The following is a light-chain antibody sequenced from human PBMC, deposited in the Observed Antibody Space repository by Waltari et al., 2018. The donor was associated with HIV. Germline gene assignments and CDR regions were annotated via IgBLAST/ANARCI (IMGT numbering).Light chain of an antibody. CDR1: TSAFVPYNF. Sequence: SPWTHPPPGLGPPGHPSPTPSPAPTSAFVPYNFFPWYHQHPANVPKVIIYSDTSRPSGVPPRFSGSKSGNTASLTISGLRAEDEALYYCSTHTGNDTLAFGGGTKLTVL. CDR3: STHTGNDTLA. CDR2: SDT. J-gene: IGLJ2*01. V-gene: IGLV2-14*03.